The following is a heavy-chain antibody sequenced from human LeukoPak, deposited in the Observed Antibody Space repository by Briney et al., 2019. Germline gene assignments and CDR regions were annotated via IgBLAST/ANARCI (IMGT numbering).Heavy chain of an antibody. Sequence: SVKVSCKASGYTFSSYAMHWVRQAPGQGLEWMGRIIPILGIANYAQKFQGRVTITADKSTSTAYMELSSLRSGDTAVYYCARVSTYYYDSSGYYHFDYWAREPWSPSPQ. CDR3: ARVSTYYYDSSGYYHFDY. J-gene: IGHJ4*02. V-gene: IGHV1-69*04. CDR2: IIPILGIA. D-gene: IGHD3-22*01. CDR1: GYTFSSYA.